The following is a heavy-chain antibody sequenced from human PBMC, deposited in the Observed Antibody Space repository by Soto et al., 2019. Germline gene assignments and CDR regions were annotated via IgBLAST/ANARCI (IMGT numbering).Heavy chain of an antibody. V-gene: IGHV4-59*01. J-gene: IGHJ4*02. CDR2: IYYSGST. CDR1: GGSISSYY. Sequence: SETLSLTCTVSGGSISSYYWSWIRQPPGKGLEWIGYIYYSGSTNYNPSLKSRVTISVDTSKNQFSLKLSSVTAADTAVYYCARARFYSDSSGYYSTFDYWGQGTVVTVSS. D-gene: IGHD3-22*01. CDR3: ARARFYSDSSGYYSTFDY.